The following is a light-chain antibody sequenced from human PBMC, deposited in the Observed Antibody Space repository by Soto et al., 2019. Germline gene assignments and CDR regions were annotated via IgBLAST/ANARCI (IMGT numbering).Light chain of an antibody. CDR3: QQYINWPRT. V-gene: IGKV3-15*01. Sequence: EIVLTPSPVTLSVSPGERVTLSCRASQRLSSNLAWYQQRPGQAPRLLIYGASIRATDIPARFIGSGSGTEFTLTISSLQSEDFAVYYCQQYINWPRTFGQGTKVDIK. CDR1: QRLSSN. CDR2: GAS. J-gene: IGKJ1*01.